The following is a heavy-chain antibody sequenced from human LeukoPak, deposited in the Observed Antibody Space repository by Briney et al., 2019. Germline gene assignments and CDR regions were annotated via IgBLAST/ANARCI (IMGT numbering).Heavy chain of an antibody. CDR2: IYYSGST. CDR1: GGSISSGDYY. CDR3: AKYYYDSSGHHGAFDI. D-gene: IGHD3-22*01. V-gene: IGHV4-31*03. Sequence: PSETLSLTCTVSGGSISSGDYYWNWIRQHPGKGLEWIGYIYYSGSTHYNPSLKSRITISVDTSKNQFSLKLSSVTAADTAAYYCAKYYYDSSGHHGAFDIWGQGTMVTVSS. J-gene: IGHJ3*02.